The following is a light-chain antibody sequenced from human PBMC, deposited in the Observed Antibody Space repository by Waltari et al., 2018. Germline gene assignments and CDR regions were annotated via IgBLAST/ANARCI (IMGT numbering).Light chain of an antibody. CDR1: QSVFSSY. CDR2: GAS. J-gene: IGKJ4*01. CDR3: QVYGSSPLT. V-gene: IGKV3-20*01. Sequence: ILLTQFPGTLSLSPGETATFSCRASQSVFSSYIGWYQQKPGQAPRLLIYGASTRATDIPDRVSGSGSGTDFTLTISRLEPEDFAVYYCQVYGSSPLTFGGGTKVEI.